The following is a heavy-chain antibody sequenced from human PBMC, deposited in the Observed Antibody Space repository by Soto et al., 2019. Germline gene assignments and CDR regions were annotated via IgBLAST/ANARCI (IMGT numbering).Heavy chain of an antibody. CDR1: GLTFRSYA. D-gene: IGHD3-22*01. CDR2: ISGSGGST. J-gene: IGHJ4*02. CDR3: AKPTYYYDSSGQKSDY. V-gene: IGHV3-23*01. Sequence: EVQLLESGGGLVKPGGSLRLSCAASGLTFRSYAMSWVRQAPGKGLEWVSAISGSGGSTYYADSVKGRFTISRDNSKNTLDLQRNSLRAVDTAVYYCAKPTYYYDSSGQKSDYWGQGTLVTVSS.